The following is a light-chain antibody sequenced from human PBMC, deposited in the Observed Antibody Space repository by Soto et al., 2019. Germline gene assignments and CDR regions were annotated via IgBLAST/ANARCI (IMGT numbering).Light chain of an antibody. Sequence: QSVLTQPPSVSGAPGQRVTISCTGSSSNIGAGYDVHWYQQLPGRAPKLLIYGNTNRPSGVPDRFSGSKSGTLASLAITGLQAEDEADYYCLSFDSSLSVVFGGGTKLTV. J-gene: IGLJ2*01. CDR3: LSFDSSLSVV. V-gene: IGLV1-40*01. CDR1: SSNIGAGYD. CDR2: GNT.